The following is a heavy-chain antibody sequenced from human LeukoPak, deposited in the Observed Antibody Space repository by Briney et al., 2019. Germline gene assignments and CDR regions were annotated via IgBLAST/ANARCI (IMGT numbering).Heavy chain of an antibody. CDR1: GGSFSGYY. Sequence: KPSETLSLTCAVYGGSFSGYYWSWIRQPPGKGLEWIGEIYHSGSTNYNPSLKSRVTISVDKSKNQFSLKLSSVTAADTAVYYCASFNMGRGVTIDYWGQGSLVTVSS. V-gene: IGHV4-34*01. CDR2: IYHSGST. D-gene: IGHD3-10*01. J-gene: IGHJ4*02. CDR3: ASFNMGRGVTIDY.